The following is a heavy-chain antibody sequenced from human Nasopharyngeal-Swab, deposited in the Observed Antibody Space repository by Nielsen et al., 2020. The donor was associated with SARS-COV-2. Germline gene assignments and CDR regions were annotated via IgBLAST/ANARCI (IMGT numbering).Heavy chain of an antibody. V-gene: IGHV3-13*01. CDR2: IGTAGDT. J-gene: IGHJ6*02. D-gene: IGHD3-10*01. CDR1: GFTFSSYD. CDR3: ARASPYYYGSGSYSRDYYYGMDV. Sequence: GESLKISCAASGFTFSSYDMHWVRQATGKGLEWVSAIGTAGDTYYPGSVKGRFTISRESAKNSLYLQMNSLRAGDTAVYYCARASPYYYGSGSYSRDYYYGMDVWGQGTTVTVSS.